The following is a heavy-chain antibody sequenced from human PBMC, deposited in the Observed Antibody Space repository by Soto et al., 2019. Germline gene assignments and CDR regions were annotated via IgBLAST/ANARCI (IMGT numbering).Heavy chain of an antibody. CDR3: AGDRYCGGDCYEYFQH. D-gene: IGHD2-21*02. CDR1: GGTFSSYA. J-gene: IGHJ1*01. CDR2: IIPIFGTA. V-gene: IGHV1-69*12. Sequence: QVQLVQSGAEVKKPGSSVKVSCKASGGTFSSYAISWVRQAPGQGLEWMGGIIPIFGTANYAQKFQGRVTITADESTSTAYMELSSLRSEDTAVYYCAGDRYCGGDCYEYFQHWGQGTLVTVSS.